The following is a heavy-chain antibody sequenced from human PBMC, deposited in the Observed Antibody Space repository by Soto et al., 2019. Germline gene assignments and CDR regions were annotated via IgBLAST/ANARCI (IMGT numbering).Heavy chain of an antibody. D-gene: IGHD3-10*01. J-gene: IGHJ6*03. CDR3: ARDTPITMVRGVAPGYYYMDV. Sequence: GGSLRLSCAASVLPLSSYSMNWVRQAPGKGLEWVSYISSSSSTIYYADSVKGRFTISRDNAKNSLYLQMNSLRAEDTAVYYCARDTPITMVRGVAPGYYYMDVWGKGTTVTVSS. CDR2: ISSSSSTI. V-gene: IGHV3-48*01. CDR1: VLPLSSYS.